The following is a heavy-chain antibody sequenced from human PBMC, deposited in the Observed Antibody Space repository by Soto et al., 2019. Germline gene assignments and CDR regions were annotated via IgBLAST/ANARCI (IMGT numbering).Heavy chain of an antibody. Sequence: EVQLLESGGGLVQPGGSLRLSCAASGFTFSSYAMSWVRQAPGKGLAWVSAISGSGGSTYYADSVKGRFTISRDNSKNSLYVQMNSVRAEDTVVYYCAKDRYCSSTSCYDSQRTYYYYGMDVWGQGHTVTVSS. V-gene: IGHV3-23*01. J-gene: IGHJ6*02. D-gene: IGHD2-2*01. CDR3: AKDRYCSSTSCYDSQRTYYYYGMDV. CDR2: ISGSGGST. CDR1: GFTFSSYA.